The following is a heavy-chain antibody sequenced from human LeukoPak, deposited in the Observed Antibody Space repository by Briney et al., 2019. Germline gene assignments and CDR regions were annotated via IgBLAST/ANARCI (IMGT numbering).Heavy chain of an antibody. CDR1: GGSFSGYY. V-gene: IGHV4-34*01. CDR2: INHSGST. J-gene: IGHJ4*02. Sequence: SETLSLTCAVYGGSFSGYYWSWIRQPPGKGLEWIGEINHSGSTTYNPSLKSRVTISVDTPKNQFSLKLSSVTAADTAVYYCARGLRRSNYYGSGSYYRGSYYFDYWGRGTLVTVSS. CDR3: ARGLRRSNYYGSGSYYRGSYYFDY. D-gene: IGHD3-10*01.